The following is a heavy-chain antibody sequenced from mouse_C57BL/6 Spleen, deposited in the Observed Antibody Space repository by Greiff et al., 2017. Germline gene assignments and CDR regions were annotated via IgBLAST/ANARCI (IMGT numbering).Heavy chain of an antibody. J-gene: IGHJ4*01. V-gene: IGHV1-39*01. CDR3: ARYGDYLYYYAMDD. Sequence: VQLKQSGPELVKPGASVKISCKASGYSFTDYNMNWVKQSNGQSLEWIGDINPNYGTTSYNQKFKGKATVTVDTSSSTAYMQLNSLTSEDSAVYYCARYGDYLYYYAMDDWGQGTSVTVSS. CDR1: GYSFTDYN. D-gene: IGHD2-13*01. CDR2: INPNYGTT.